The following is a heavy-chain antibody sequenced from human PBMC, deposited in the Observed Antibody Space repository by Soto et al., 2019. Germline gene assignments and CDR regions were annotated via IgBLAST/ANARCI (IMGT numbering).Heavy chain of an antibody. Sequence: ETLSLTCTVSGGSISSHYWSWIRQPPGKGLEWIGHIYYSGSTNYNPSLKSRVTMSVDTSKNQFSLKLSSVTAADTAVYYCASSGYSGYTYRWFDPWGQGTLVTVSS. J-gene: IGHJ5*02. CDR1: GGSISSHY. D-gene: IGHD5-12*01. V-gene: IGHV4-59*11. CDR2: IYYSGST. CDR3: ASSGYSGYTYRWFDP.